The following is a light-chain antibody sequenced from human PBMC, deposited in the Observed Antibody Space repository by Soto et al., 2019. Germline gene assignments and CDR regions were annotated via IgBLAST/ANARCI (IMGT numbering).Light chain of an antibody. CDR2: DTS. CDR3: QEQNNWTPCN. V-gene: IGKV3-15*01. Sequence: EIVMAPCRESVYMSLGEVATNTRGASQSVSIKLVWYQQKPGQAPRPLIYDTSTRATGIPARFSGSASGTQYTLSICGLQIEDFALFHSQEQNNWTPCNFGRGTRLEIK. J-gene: IGKJ5*01. CDR1: QSVSIK.